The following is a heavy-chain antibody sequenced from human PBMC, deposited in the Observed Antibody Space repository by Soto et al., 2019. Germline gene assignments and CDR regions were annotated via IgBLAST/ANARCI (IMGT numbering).Heavy chain of an antibody. D-gene: IGHD2-2*01. V-gene: IGHV3-23*01. J-gene: IGHJ6*02. CDR2: ISPRGGST. CDR3: ARDPPNDKTQLDYGMDV. Sequence: EVQLLESGGGLGQGGGSLRLSCAASGFTFSSYTMNWVRQAPGKGLEWVSLISPRGGSTYYADSVKGRFTISRDNSKNTLYLQMNSLRAEDTGVYYCARDPPNDKTQLDYGMDVWGQGTAVTVSS. CDR1: GFTFSSYT.